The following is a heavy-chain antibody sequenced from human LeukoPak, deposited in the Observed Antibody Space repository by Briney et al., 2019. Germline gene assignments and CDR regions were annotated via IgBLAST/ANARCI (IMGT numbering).Heavy chain of an antibody. Sequence: GGSLRLSCAASGFAFSSYAMSWVRQAPGKGLEWVSAISGSGGSTYYADSVKGRFTISRDNSKNTLYLQMNSLRAEDTAVYYCAKDGERGDYYDSSGYYFWFDYWGQGTLVTVSS. CDR2: ISGSGGST. CDR1: GFAFSSYA. J-gene: IGHJ4*02. CDR3: AKDGERGDYYDSSGYYFWFDY. D-gene: IGHD3-22*01. V-gene: IGHV3-23*01.